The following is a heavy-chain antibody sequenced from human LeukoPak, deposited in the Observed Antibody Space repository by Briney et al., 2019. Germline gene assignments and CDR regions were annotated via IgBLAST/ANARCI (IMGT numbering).Heavy chain of an antibody. V-gene: IGHV3-30-3*01. D-gene: IGHD5-12*01. Sequence: PGGSLRLSCAASGFIFSDYWMGWVRQAPGKGLEWVAVISYDGCNKYYADSVKGRFTISRDNSKNTLYLQMNSLRAEDTAVYHCAREAGGYEGETYYFDYWGQGTLVTVSS. CDR1: GFIFSDYW. CDR2: ISYDGCNK. J-gene: IGHJ4*02. CDR3: AREAGGYEGETYYFDY.